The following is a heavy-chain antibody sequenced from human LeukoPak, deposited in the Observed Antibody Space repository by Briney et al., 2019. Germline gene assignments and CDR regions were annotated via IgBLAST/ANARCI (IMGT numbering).Heavy chain of an antibody. Sequence: SETLSLTCTVSAYSISSGYYWGWIRQPPGKGLEWIGSIYHSGNTYYNPSLKSRVTMSVDTSKKQFSLKLTSVTAADTAVYYCARAGDYGDYVGWFDPWGQGTLVTVSS. CDR3: ARAGDYGDYVGWFDP. V-gene: IGHV4-38-2*02. CDR2: IYHSGNT. D-gene: IGHD4-17*01. CDR1: AYSISSGYY. J-gene: IGHJ5*02.